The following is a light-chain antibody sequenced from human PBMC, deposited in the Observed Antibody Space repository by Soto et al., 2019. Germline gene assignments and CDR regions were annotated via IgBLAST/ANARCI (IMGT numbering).Light chain of an antibody. CDR3: QQYNNWPET. CDR2: GAS. Sequence: EIEMTQSPATLSLSPGERATLSCRASQSVGTNLAWYQQKPGQAPRRLIFGASTRATGVPARISGSGSGTDFTLTISSLQSEDFAMYYCQQYNNWPETFGQGTEVEIK. V-gene: IGKV3-15*01. CDR1: QSVGTN. J-gene: IGKJ1*01.